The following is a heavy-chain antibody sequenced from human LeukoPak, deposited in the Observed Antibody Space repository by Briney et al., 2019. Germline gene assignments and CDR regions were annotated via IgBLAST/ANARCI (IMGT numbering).Heavy chain of an antibody. CDR1: GFTFSSYA. D-gene: IGHD6-19*01. V-gene: IGHV3-23*01. J-gene: IGHJ3*02. CDR3: AKDTPNSSGWEDGAFDI. CDR2: ISGSGGST. Sequence: GGSLRLSCAASGFTFSSYAMSWVRQAPGKGLEWVSAISGSGGSTYYADSVKGRFTISRDNSKNTLYLQMNSLRAEDTAVYYCAKDTPNSSGWEDGAFDIWGQGTMVTVSS.